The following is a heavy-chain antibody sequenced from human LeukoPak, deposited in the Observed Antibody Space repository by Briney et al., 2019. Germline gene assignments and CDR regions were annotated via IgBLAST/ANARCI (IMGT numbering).Heavy chain of an antibody. CDR2: ISGSGGAT. Sequence: WGSLRLSCAASGFTFSSYTMTWVRQAPGKGLEWVSAISGSGGATYYADSLKGRFIISRDNSKNTLYLQMNSLRAEDTAVYSCAKGTEDGYDYWGQGALVTVSS. D-gene: IGHD5-24*01. CDR3: AKGTEDGYDY. J-gene: IGHJ4*02. V-gene: IGHV3-23*01. CDR1: GFTFSSYT.